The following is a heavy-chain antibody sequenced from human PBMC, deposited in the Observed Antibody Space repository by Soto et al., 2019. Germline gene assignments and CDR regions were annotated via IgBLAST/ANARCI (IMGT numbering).Heavy chain of an antibody. Sequence: SGTLSLTCAVHGGSFSGYYWSWIRQPPGKGLEWIGEINHSGSTNYNPSLKSRVTISVDTSKNQFSLKLSSVTAADTAVYYCASAATYYYDSSGYFQHWSQGTLVTVSS. J-gene: IGHJ1*01. V-gene: IGHV4-34*01. CDR1: GGSFSGYY. CDR2: INHSGST. CDR3: ASAATYYYDSSGYFQH. D-gene: IGHD3-22*01.